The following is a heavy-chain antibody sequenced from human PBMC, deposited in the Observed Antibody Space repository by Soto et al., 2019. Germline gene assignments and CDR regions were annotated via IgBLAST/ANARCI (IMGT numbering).Heavy chain of an antibody. CDR3: ARHPYTIFGEFDY. CDR2: IYYSGST. V-gene: IGHV4-39*01. J-gene: IGHJ4*02. CDR1: GGSINSSGYY. Sequence: ASETLSLTCTVSGGSINSSGYYWGWIRQPPGKGLEWIGSIYYSGSTYYNPSLKSRVTISLDTSKKHFSLKLSSVTAADTAVYYCARHPYTIFGEFDYWGQGTLVTVSS. D-gene: IGHD3-3*01.